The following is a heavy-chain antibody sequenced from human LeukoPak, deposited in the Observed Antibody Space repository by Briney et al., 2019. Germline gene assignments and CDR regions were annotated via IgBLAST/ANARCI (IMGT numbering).Heavy chain of an antibody. Sequence: GGSLRLSCAASGFTFSNYWMNWVRQAPGKGLEWVANIKQDGGEKSYVDSVKGRFTISRDNAKNSLHLQMNSLRAEDTAVYYCARVHIAVSGPNPYFEYWGQGTLVTVSS. V-gene: IGHV3-7*03. D-gene: IGHD6-19*01. J-gene: IGHJ4*02. CDR2: IKQDGGEK. CDR1: GFTFSNYW. CDR3: ARVHIAVSGPNPYFEY.